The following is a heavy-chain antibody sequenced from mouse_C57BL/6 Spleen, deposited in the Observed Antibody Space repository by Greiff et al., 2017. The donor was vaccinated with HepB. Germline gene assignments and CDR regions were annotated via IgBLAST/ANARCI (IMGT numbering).Heavy chain of an antibody. D-gene: IGHD1-1*01. CDR3: ARSGSSPYWYFDV. Sequence: VQLQHSGPALVKPGASVKISCKASGYTFTDYYMNWVKQSHGKSLEWIGDINPNNGGTSYNQKFKGKATLTVDKSSSTAYMELRSLTSEDSAVYYCARSGSSPYWYFDVCGTGTTVTVSS. CDR2: INPNNGGT. V-gene: IGHV1-26*01. J-gene: IGHJ1*03. CDR1: GYTFTDYY.